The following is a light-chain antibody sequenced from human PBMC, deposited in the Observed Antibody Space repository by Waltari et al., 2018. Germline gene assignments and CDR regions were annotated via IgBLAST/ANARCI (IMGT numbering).Light chain of an antibody. CDR3: CSYTDSTSGV. CDR2: ANT. J-gene: IGLJ2*01. V-gene: IGLV2-23*01. CDR1: SSDVGYYNF. Sequence: QSALTQLASGSGSPGQSISISCTGTSSDVGYYNFASWYQHHPGKAPRLMIYANTKRHSGVSNPFSGPKCGITASPTTAEVQAEDEADYYCCSYTDSTSGVLGGGTGLTVL.